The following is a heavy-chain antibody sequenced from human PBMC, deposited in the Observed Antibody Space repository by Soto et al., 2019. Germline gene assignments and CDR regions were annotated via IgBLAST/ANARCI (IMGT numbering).Heavy chain of an antibody. CDR1: GYTFTGYY. D-gene: IGHD2-15*01. CDR2: INPNSGGT. CDR3: ARLARYCIGGSCYPLFDP. Sequence: ASVKVSCKASGYTFTGYYMHWVRQAPGQGLEWMGWINPNSGGTNYAQKFQGWVTMTRDTSISTAYMELSRLRSDDTAVYYCARLARYCIGGSCYPLFDPWGQGTLVTVSS. V-gene: IGHV1-2*04. J-gene: IGHJ5*02.